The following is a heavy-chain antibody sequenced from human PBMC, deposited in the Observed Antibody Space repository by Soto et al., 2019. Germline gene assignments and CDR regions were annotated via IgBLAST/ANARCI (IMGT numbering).Heavy chain of an antibody. CDR3: ARRWGTSFDF. V-gene: IGHV4-59*01. J-gene: IGHJ4*02. CDR1: GGSISSYY. CDR2: IYYSGST. D-gene: IGHD7-27*01. Sequence: QVQLQESGPGLVQPSETLSLTCTVSGGSISSYYWSWIRQPPGKGLEWIGYIYYSGSTNYNPSLXGXAXIXXDTSKNQFSLKLSSVTAADTAVYYCARRWGTSFDFWGQGTLVTVSS.